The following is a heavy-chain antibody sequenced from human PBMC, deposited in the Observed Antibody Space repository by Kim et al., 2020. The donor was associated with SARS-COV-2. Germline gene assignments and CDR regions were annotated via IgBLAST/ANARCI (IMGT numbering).Heavy chain of an antibody. CDR3: ARSIGGDYYGSGSYYYYYGMDV. CDR2: IYYSGST. CDR1: GGSISSYY. V-gene: IGHV4-59*01. J-gene: IGHJ6*02. Sequence: SETLSLTCTVSGGSISSYYWSWIRQPPGKGLEWIGYIYYSGSTNYNPSLKSRVTISVDTSKNQFSLKLSSVTAADTAVYYCARSIGGDYYGSGSYYYYYGMDVWGPGTTVTVSS. D-gene: IGHD3-10*01.